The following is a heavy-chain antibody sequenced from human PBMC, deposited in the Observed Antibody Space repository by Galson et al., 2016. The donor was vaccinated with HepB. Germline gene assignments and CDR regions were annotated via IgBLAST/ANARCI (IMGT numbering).Heavy chain of an antibody. V-gene: IGHV4-59*01. CDR1: GGSFTDYH. J-gene: IGHJ6*02. D-gene: IGHD3/OR15-3a*01. CDR3: ARQSRFGLRPKGMDV. Sequence: ETLSLTCALSGGSFTDYHWSWIRQPPGKGLDWIGYIYYPGSTNYSPSLKSRAIISINRSNNQFSLKLRSVTAADTAVYYCARQSRFGLRPKGMDVWGQGTTVTVSS. CDR2: IYYPGST.